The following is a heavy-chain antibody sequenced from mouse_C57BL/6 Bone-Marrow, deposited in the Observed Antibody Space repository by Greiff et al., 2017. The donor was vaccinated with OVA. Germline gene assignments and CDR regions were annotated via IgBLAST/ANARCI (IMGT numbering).Heavy chain of an antibody. Sequence: EVKLQQSGPELVKPGASVKISCKASGYTFTDYYMNWVKQSHGKSLEWIGDINPNNGGTSYNQKFKGKATLTVDKSSSTAYMELRSLTSEDSAVYYCARGLSFYYGSRNDYWGQGTTLTVSS. D-gene: IGHD1-1*01. CDR3: ARGLSFYYGSRNDY. CDR1: GYTFTDYY. V-gene: IGHV1-26*01. CDR2: INPNNGGT. J-gene: IGHJ2*01.